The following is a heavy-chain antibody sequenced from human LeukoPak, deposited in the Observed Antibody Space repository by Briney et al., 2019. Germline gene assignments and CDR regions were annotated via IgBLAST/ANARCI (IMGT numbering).Heavy chain of an antibody. CDR2: ISAYDGNT. Sequence: GASVKVSCKASGYTFTSYGISWVRQAPGQGLEWMGWISAYDGNTNYAQKLQGRVTMTTDTSTSTAYMEQRSLRSDDTAVYYCARVGYYDFWSGYSAFDYWGQGTLVTVSS. D-gene: IGHD3-3*01. CDR3: ARVGYYDFWSGYSAFDY. CDR1: GYTFTSYG. J-gene: IGHJ4*02. V-gene: IGHV1-18*01.